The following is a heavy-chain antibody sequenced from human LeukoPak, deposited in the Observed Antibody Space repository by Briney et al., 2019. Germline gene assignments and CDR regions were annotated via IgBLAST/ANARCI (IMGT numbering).Heavy chain of an antibody. V-gene: IGHV4-59*08. Sequence: PSETLSLTCTVSGGSISSYYWSWIRQPPGKGLEWIGYIYYSGSTYYNPSLKSRVTISVDTSKNQFSLKLSSVTAADTAVYYCASVVDTAAFDIWGQGTMVTVSS. CDR2: IYYSGST. CDR3: ASVVDTAAFDI. CDR1: GGSISSYY. D-gene: IGHD5-18*01. J-gene: IGHJ3*02.